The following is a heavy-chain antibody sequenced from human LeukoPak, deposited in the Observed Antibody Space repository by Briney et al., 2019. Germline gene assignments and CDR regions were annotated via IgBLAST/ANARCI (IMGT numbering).Heavy chain of an antibody. Sequence: SETLSLTCTVSGGSISSYYWSWIRQPPGKGLEWIGYIYYSGSTNYNPSLKSRVTISVDTSKNQFSLKLSSVTAADTAVYYCARLVALGYCSSTSCYTPDYWGQGTLVTVSS. CDR1: GGSISSYY. D-gene: IGHD2-2*02. CDR2: IYYSGST. V-gene: IGHV4-59*12. J-gene: IGHJ4*02. CDR3: ARLVALGYCSSTSCYTPDY.